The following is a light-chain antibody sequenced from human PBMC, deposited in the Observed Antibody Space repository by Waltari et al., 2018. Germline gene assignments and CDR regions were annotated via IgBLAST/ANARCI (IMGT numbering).Light chain of an antibody. V-gene: IGLV3-25*03. CDR1: ALPKQY. CDR2: KDS. Sequence: SYELTQPPSVSVSPGQTARITCSGDALPKQYAYWYQQKPGQAPVLVIYKDSERPSGIPGLFSGSSSGTTVTLTISGVQAEDEADYYCQSADSSGTYRVFGGGTKLTVL. CDR3: QSADSSGTYRV. J-gene: IGLJ2*01.